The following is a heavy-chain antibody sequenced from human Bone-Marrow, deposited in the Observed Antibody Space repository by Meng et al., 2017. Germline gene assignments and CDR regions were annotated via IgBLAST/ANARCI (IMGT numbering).Heavy chain of an antibody. CDR3: TRGGVYYDVLTGRDF. Sequence: SCAASGFTFSSYAMHWVRLPPGKGLEWVAVTSYDGVNTHYADSVKGRFTISRDNSKNTLFLEMKSLRIEDTALYYCTRGGVYYDVLTGRDFWGQGTLVTVSS. CDR1: GFTFSSYA. J-gene: IGHJ4*02. D-gene: IGHD3-22*01. CDR2: TSYDGVNT. V-gene: IGHV3-30*04.